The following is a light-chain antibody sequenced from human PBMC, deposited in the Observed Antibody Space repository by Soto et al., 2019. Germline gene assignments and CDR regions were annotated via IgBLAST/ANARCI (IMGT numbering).Light chain of an antibody. CDR3: QQYNNYWT. Sequence: DLQMTQSPSTLSASVGDRVTITCRAGQSISSWLAWYQQKPGKAPNLLIYDASSLKSGVPSRFSGSGSGTEFTLTISSLQPDDFATYYCQQYNNYWTFGQGSKVEI. J-gene: IGKJ1*01. V-gene: IGKV1-5*01. CDR2: DAS. CDR1: QSISSW.